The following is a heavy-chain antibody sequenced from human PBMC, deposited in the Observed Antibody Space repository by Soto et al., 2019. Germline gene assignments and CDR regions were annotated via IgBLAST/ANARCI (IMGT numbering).Heavy chain of an antibody. CDR3: ARDPIAAAGTEFNYYYGMDV. D-gene: IGHD6-13*01. CDR2: IIPIFGTA. V-gene: IGHV1-69*13. J-gene: IGHJ6*02. CDR1: GGTCSSYA. Sequence: ASVKVSCKASGGTCSSYAISRVRQAPEQGLEWMGGIIPIFGTANYAQKFQGRVTITADESTSTAYMELSSLRSEDTAVYYCARDPIAAAGTEFNYYYGMDVWGQGTTVTSP.